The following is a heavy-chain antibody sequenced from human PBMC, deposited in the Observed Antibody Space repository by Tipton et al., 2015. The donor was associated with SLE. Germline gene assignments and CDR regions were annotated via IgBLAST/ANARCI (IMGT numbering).Heavy chain of an antibody. V-gene: IGHV3-21*01. D-gene: IGHD3-22*01. CDR2: ISSSSSYI. CDR3: ARGSSGLSYYFDY. J-gene: IGHJ4*02. CDR1: GFTFSSYS. Sequence: SLRLSCAASGFTFSSYSMNWVRQAPGKGLEWVSSISSSSSYIYYADSVKGRFTISRDNAKNSLYLQMNSLRAEDTAVYYCARGSSGLSYYFDYWGQGTLVTVSS.